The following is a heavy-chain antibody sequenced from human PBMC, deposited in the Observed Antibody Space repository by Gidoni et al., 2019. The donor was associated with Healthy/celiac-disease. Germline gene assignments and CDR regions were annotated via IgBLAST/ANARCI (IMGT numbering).Heavy chain of an antibody. CDR3: AAREAAAGSEWFDP. CDR2: INSDGSST. CDR1: GFTFSSYW. D-gene: IGHD6-13*01. V-gene: IGHV3-74*01. J-gene: IGHJ5*02. Sequence: EVQLVESGGGLVQPGGSLRLSCAASGFTFSSYWMHWVRQAPGKGLVWVSRINSDGSSTSYADSVKGRFTISRDNAKNTLYLQMNSLRAEDTAVYYCAAREAAAGSEWFDPWGQGTLVTVSS.